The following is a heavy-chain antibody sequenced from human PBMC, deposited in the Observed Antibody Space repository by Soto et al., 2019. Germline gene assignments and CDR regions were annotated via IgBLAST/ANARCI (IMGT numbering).Heavy chain of an antibody. CDR1: GFSLSGKNY. V-gene: IGHV3-53*01. Sequence: GGSLRLSXAASGFSLSGKNYLTWVRQAPGKGLEWVSALYSSDGTYYADSVKGRFSVSRDNSNNTFYLQLHSLRPQDTALYLCATWLQREHAFDIGGLGTMVTVSS. J-gene: IGHJ3*02. CDR2: LYSSDGT. D-gene: IGHD1-1*01. CDR3: ATWLQREHAFDI.